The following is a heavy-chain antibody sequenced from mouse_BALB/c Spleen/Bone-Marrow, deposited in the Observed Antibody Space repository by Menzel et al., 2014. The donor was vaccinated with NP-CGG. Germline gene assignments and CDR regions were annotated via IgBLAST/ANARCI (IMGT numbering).Heavy chain of an antibody. Sequence: EVMLVESGGGLVKPGGSLKLSCAASGFTFSSYAMSWVRQTPEKRLEWVATISSGGSYTYYPDSVKGRFTISRDNAKNTLYLQMSSLRSEDTVMYYCARGGGYDWYFDLCGAGTNVNVST. CDR3: ARGGGYDWYFDL. J-gene: IGHJ1*01. V-gene: IGHV5-9-1*01. CDR2: ISSGGSYT. D-gene: IGHD2-2*01. CDR1: GFTFSSYA.